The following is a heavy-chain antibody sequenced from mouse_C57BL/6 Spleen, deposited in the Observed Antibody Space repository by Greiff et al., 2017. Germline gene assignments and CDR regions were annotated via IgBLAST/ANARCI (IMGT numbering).Heavy chain of an antibody. D-gene: IGHD3-2*02. Sequence: EVHLVESGGGLVQPGGSLKLSCAASGFTFSDYGMAWVRQAPRKGPEWVAFISNLAYSIYYADTVTGRFTISRENAKNTLYLEMSSLRSEDTAMYYCARTAQATLYAMDYWGQGTSVTVSS. CDR2: ISNLAYSI. V-gene: IGHV5-15*01. CDR3: ARTAQATLYAMDY. J-gene: IGHJ4*01. CDR1: GFTFSDYG.